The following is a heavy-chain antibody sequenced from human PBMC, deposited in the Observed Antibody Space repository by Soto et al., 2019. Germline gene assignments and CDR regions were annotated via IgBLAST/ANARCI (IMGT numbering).Heavy chain of an antibody. Sequence: SETLSLTCPVSGGSISKYYWAWIRQPPGKGLEWIGYIYYNGDTDYSPSLKSRVTISVDTSKNQFSLNLSPVTSADTAVYFCARFGAYKLARAAYYYYMDVWGKGTTVTVSS. CDR1: GGSISKYY. CDR2: IYYNGDT. D-gene: IGHD3-16*01. V-gene: IGHV4-59*01. CDR3: ARFGAYKLARAAYYYYMDV. J-gene: IGHJ6*03.